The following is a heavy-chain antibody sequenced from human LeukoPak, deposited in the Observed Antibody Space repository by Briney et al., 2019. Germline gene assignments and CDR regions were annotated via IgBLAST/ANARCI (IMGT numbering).Heavy chain of an antibody. CDR2: IYYSGST. D-gene: IGHD2-15*01. J-gene: IGHJ4*02. Sequence: SETLSLTCTVSGGSVSSYYWSWIRQPPGKGLEWIGYIYYSGSTYYNPSLKSRVTISVDTSKNQFSLKLSSVTAADTAVYYCARDCWGYCSGGQHPRDYWGQGTLVTVSS. CDR3: ARDCWGYCSGGQHPRDY. V-gene: IGHV4-59*02. CDR1: GGSVSSYY.